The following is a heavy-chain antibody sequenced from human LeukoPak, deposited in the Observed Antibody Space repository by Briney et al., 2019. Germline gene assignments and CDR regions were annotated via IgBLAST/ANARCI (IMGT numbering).Heavy chain of an antibody. Sequence: GGSLRLSCAASGFTFSSYAMHWVRQAPGKGLEWVAVISYDGSNKYYADSVKGRFTISRDNSKNTLYLQTNSLRAEDTAVYYCARASPNNYDYYYYGMDVWGQGTTVTVSS. D-gene: IGHD4-11*01. CDR2: ISYDGSNK. V-gene: IGHV3-30-3*01. CDR1: GFTFSSYA. J-gene: IGHJ6*02. CDR3: ARASPNNYDYYYYGMDV.